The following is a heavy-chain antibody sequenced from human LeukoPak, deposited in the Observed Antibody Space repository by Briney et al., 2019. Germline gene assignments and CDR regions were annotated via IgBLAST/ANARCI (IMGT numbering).Heavy chain of an antibody. Sequence: ASVKVSCKASGYTFTSYGISWVRQAPGQGLEWMGRIIPIFGTANYAQKFQGRVTITTDESTSTAYMELSSLRSEDTAVYYCAREMGDYYDSSGYSVCFDYWGQGTLVTVSS. CDR3: AREMGDYYDSSGYSVCFDY. CDR1: GYTFTSYG. D-gene: IGHD3-22*01. CDR2: IIPIFGTA. V-gene: IGHV1-69*05. J-gene: IGHJ4*02.